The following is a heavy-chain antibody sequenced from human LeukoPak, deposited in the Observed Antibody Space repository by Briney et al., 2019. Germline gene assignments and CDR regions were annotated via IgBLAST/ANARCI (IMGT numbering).Heavy chain of an antibody. Sequence: GGSLQISCKGSGYSFTSYWIGWVRQMPGKGLEWMGIIYPGDSDTRYSPSLQGQVTISADKSISTAYLQWSSLKASDTAMYYCARHLYSYGSSYYYMDVWGKGTTVTVSS. CDR1: GYSFTSYW. D-gene: IGHD5-18*01. CDR2: IYPGDSDT. CDR3: ARHLYSYGSSYYYMDV. J-gene: IGHJ6*03. V-gene: IGHV5-51*01.